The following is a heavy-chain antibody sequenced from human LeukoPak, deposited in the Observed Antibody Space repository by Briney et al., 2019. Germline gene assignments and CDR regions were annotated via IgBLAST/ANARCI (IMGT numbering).Heavy chain of an antibody. J-gene: IGHJ4*02. Sequence: ASVKVSCKASGYTFTDYYMHWVRQAPGQGFEWMGWINPNDGDTNYAQKFQGRVTMTRDTSTSTAHMEVSRLRPDDTAVYYCARANFLYCSSSTCLFDYWGQGTLVTVSS. V-gene: IGHV1-2*02. CDR3: ARANFLYCSSSTCLFDY. D-gene: IGHD2-2*01. CDR1: GYTFTDYY. CDR2: INPNDGDT.